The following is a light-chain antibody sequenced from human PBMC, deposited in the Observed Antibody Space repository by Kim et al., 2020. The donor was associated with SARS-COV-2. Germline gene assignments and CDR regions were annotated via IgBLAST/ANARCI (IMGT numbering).Light chain of an antibody. CDR3: LLSYSGGWV. CDR1: TGAVTDDHY. CDR2: DTR. Sequence: GTITLTCGSSTGAVTDDHYTYWFQQKPGQAPRRLVFDTRNKHSWTPARFSGSLLGGKAALTLSGAQPEDEAEYYCLLSYSGGWVFGGGTQLTVL. V-gene: IGLV7-46*01. J-gene: IGLJ3*02.